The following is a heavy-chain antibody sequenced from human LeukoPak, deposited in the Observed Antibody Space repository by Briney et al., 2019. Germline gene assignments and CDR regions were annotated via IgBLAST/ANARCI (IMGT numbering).Heavy chain of an antibody. J-gene: IGHJ4*02. CDR2: INQGGSVT. V-gene: IGHV3-7*01. CDR3: ARDHHSGAPDY. Sequence: PGGSLRLSCAPSGFTFSTAWMTWVRQAPGKGLEWLGNINQGGSVTNYVDSVKGRFSISRDNAKNTMYLQMSSLRVEDTAVYYCARDHHSGAPDYWGQGTLVTVSS. D-gene: IGHD1-14*01. CDR1: GFTFSTAW.